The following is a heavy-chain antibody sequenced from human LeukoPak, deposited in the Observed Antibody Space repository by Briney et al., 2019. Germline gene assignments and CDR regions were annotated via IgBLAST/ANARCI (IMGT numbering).Heavy chain of an antibody. CDR1: GFTFSNYA. J-gene: IGHJ6*03. D-gene: IGHD2-2*01. V-gene: IGHV3-23*01. Sequence: GGSLRLSCAASGFTFSNYAVSWVRQAPGKGLEWVSAISGRGDNAYYADSVRGRFTISRDNSKNTLYLQMNSLRAEDTAVYYCARDTSAFLTGYYYMDVWGKGTTVTVSS. CDR3: ARDTSAFLTGYYYMDV. CDR2: ISGRGDNA.